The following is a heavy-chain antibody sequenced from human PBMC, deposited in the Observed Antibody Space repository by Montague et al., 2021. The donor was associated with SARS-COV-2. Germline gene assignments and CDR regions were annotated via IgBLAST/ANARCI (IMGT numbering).Heavy chain of an antibody. CDR3: VHSSGVDGLTRSCFDS. CDR2: IYWDDDK. CDR1: GFSLSTIGVG. Sequence: PALVKPTQTLTLTCTFSGFSLSTIGVGVGWIRQPPGKDLEWLALIYWDDDKRYSPFLRSRLTITKDTPKNQVVLTMTNMYPVDPATYFCVHSSGVDGLTRSCFDSWGQGTLVTVSS. D-gene: IGHD1-14*01. J-gene: IGHJ5*01. V-gene: IGHV2-5*02.